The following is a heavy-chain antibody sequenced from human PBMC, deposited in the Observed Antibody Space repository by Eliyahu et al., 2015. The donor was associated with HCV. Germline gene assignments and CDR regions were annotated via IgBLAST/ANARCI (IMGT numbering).Heavy chain of an antibody. D-gene: IGHD3-22*01. CDR1: GGTFSSYS. V-gene: IGHV1-69*01. J-gene: IGHJ4*02. CDR3: ARGPETKSAYYYNY. Sequence: EVKEPGSSVKVSCKASGGTFSSYSIDWVRQAPGQGLEWMGGIIPIFGTGNYAQKFQGRVTITADESTSTAYMETGRPRSEGTGLDYCARGPETKSAYYYNYWGQGTLVTVSS. CDR2: IIPIFGTG.